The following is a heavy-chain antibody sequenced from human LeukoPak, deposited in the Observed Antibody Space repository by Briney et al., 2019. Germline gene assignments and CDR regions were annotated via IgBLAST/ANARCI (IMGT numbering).Heavy chain of an antibody. Sequence: PGGSLRLSCAASGFTFSNYGMHWVRQAPGKGLEWVAFISYDGIMAFISFDGSNRHYVDSAKGRFTISRDNSKNTLYLQMNSLRAEDTAVYYCAADGGGLSSVVTPRSSPFDYWGQGTLVTVSS. CDR3: AADGGGLSSVVTPRSSPFDY. D-gene: IGHD4-23*01. J-gene: IGHJ4*02. CDR2: ISYDGIMAFISFDGSNR. CDR1: GFTFSNYG. V-gene: IGHV3-30*03.